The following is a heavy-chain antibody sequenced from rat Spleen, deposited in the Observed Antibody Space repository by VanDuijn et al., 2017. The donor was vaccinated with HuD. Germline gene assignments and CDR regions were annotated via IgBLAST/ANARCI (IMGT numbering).Heavy chain of an antibody. CDR3: ARVSWDDFDY. CDR1: GYSITSGYG. CDR2: INSAGST. Sequence: EVQLQESGPGLVKPSQSLSLTCSVTGYSITSGYGWNWIRKFPGNKLEWMGYINSAGSTNYNPSLKSRISIIRDTSKNQFFLQVNSVPTEDTATYYCARVSWDDFDYWGQGASVTVSS. V-gene: IGHV3-3*01. J-gene: IGHJ4*01. D-gene: IGHD5-1*01.